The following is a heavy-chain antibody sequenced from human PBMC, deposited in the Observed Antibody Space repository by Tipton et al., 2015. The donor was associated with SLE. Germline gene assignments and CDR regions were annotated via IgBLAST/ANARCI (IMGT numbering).Heavy chain of an antibody. Sequence: QLVQSGAELKKPGESLKISCKASGYSFSSFHIAWVRQMPGKGLEWMGVIYPGDSDTIYNPSFQGHVTIPADKSMNTAYLQWSSLKASDTAMYYCARQPAGFPDYWGQGALVTVSS. D-gene: IGHD3-9*01. J-gene: IGHJ4*02. CDR2: IYPGDSDT. CDR3: ARQPAGFPDY. CDR1: GYSFSSFH. V-gene: IGHV5-51*01.